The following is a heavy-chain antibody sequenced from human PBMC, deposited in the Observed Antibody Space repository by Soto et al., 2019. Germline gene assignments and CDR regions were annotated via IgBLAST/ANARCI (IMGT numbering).Heavy chain of an antibody. J-gene: IGHJ4*02. V-gene: IGHV4-34*01. D-gene: IGHD3-10*01. CDR3: VSSGSSNRVDY. CDR2: INHSGRT. Sequence: SETLYLTCAVYGGYFSGYYWSWIRQPPGKGLEWVGEINHSGRTNYNQALKSRVTISVDTSKNQFSLKLSSVTAADTAVSYCVSSGSSNRVDYWGQGTLVTVS. CDR1: GGYFSGYY.